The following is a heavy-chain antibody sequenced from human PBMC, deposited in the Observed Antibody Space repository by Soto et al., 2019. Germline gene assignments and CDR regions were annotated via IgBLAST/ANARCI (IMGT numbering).Heavy chain of an antibody. CDR3: TRGDY. Sequence: QVHLQESGPGLVKPSQTLSLACSVSGESITSLGYYWPWVRQPPGKGLEWIGFVSYTGSTFYNSALRRLVTISRHTSQNHFFLDVKSVTVADTSMYFCTRGDYWGQGVLVTVSS. J-gene: IGHJ4*02. CDR2: VSYTGST. CDR1: GESITSLGYY. V-gene: IGHV4-31*01.